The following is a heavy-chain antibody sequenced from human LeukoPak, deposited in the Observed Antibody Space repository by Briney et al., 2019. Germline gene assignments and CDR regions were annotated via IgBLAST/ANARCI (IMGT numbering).Heavy chain of an antibody. CDR3: ARASPPTSKYYDFWSGYYTGELDY. CDR1: GYTFTSYY. D-gene: IGHD3-3*01. J-gene: IGHJ4*02. Sequence: GASVKVSCKASGYTFTSYYMHWVRQAPGQGLEWMGIIKPSGGSTSYAQKFQGRVTMTRDTSTSTVYMELSSLRSEDTAVYYCARASPPTSKYYDFWSGYYTGELDYWGQGTLVTVSS. CDR2: IKPSGGST. V-gene: IGHV1-46*01.